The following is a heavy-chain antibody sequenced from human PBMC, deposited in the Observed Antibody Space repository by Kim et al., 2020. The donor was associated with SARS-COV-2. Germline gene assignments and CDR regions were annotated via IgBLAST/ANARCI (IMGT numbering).Heavy chain of an antibody. J-gene: IGHJ4*02. Sequence: ASVKVSCKASGYTFTSYAMNWVRQAPGQGLEWMGWINTNTGNPTYSQGFTGRFVFSLDTSVSTAYLQIRSLKAEDTAVYYCAREEDIIWYSSSSPIDYWGQGTLVTVSS. CDR2: INTNTGNP. CDR3: AREEDIIWYSSSSPIDY. CDR1: GYTFTSYA. D-gene: IGHD6-13*01. V-gene: IGHV7-4-1*02.